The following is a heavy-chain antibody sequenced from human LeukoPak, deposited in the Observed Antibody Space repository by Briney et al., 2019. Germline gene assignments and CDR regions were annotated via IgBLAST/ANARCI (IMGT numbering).Heavy chain of an antibody. V-gene: IGHV3-33*01. Sequence: GGSLRLSCAASGFTFSSYGMHWVRQAPGKGLEWVAVIWYDGSNKYYADSVKGRFTISRDNSKNTLYLQMNSLRAEDTAVYYCARDLGSIAAAGHFDYWGQGTLVTVSS. D-gene: IGHD6-13*01. J-gene: IGHJ4*02. CDR1: GFTFSSYG. CDR3: ARDLGSIAAAGHFDY. CDR2: IWYDGSNK.